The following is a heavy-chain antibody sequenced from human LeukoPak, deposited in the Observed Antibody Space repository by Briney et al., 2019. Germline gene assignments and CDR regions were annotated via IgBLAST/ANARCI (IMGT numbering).Heavy chain of an antibody. Sequence: SETLSLTCTVSGGSISSSSYYWGWIRQPPGKGLEWIGYIYYSGSTNYNPSLKSRVTISVDTSKNQFSLKLSSVTAADTAVYYCARGTASLGELSSWGQGTLVTVSS. CDR1: GGSISSSSYY. V-gene: IGHV4-61*05. J-gene: IGHJ5*02. CDR2: IYYSGST. CDR3: ARGTASLGELSS. D-gene: IGHD3-16*02.